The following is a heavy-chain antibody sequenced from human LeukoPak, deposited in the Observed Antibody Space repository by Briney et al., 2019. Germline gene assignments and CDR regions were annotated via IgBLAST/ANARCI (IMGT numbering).Heavy chain of an antibody. Sequence: GGSLRLSCAASGFTFNSYAMSWVRRAPGKGLEWVSAISGSGGSTYYADSVKGRFTISRDSSKNTLYLQMNSLTAEDTAVYYCAGYNCSSTTCYTGGFDYWGQGTLVTVSS. V-gene: IGHV3-23*01. CDR2: ISGSGGST. CDR3: AGYNCSSTTCYTGGFDY. CDR1: GFTFNSYA. J-gene: IGHJ4*02. D-gene: IGHD2-2*02.